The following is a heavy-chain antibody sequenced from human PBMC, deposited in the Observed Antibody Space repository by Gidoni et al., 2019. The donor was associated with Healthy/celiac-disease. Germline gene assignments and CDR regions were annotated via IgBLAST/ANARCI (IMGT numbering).Heavy chain of an antibody. J-gene: IGHJ4*02. Sequence: EVQLLESGGGLVQPGGSLRLSCAASGFPLSSYAMSWVRQAPGKGLEWVSAISGSGGSTYYADSVKGRFTISRDNSKNTLYLQMNSLRAEDTAVYYCAKRGGSYYYFDYWGQGTLVTVSS. CDR1: GFPLSSYA. V-gene: IGHV3-23*01. CDR2: ISGSGGST. D-gene: IGHD1-26*01. CDR3: AKRGGSYYYFDY.